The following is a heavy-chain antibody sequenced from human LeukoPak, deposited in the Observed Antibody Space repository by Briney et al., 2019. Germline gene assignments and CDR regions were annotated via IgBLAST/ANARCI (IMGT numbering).Heavy chain of an antibody. Sequence: GGSLRLSCAASGFTFTYFGMHWVRQAPGKGLEWVAFIRFDGGGKYYAGSVKGRFTISRDNSNNILYLQMNNLRAEDTAVYYCARDRAGTTLIRHHDYYYMDVWGKGTTVTVSS. D-gene: IGHD1-1*01. V-gene: IGHV3-30*02. CDR2: IRFDGGGK. J-gene: IGHJ6*03. CDR3: ARDRAGTTLIRHHDYYYMDV. CDR1: GFTFTYFG.